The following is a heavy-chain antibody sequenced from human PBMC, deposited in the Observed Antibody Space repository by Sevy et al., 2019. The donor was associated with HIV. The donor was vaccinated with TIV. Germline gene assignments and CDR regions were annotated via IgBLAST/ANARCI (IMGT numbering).Heavy chain of an antibody. D-gene: IGHD6-6*01. CDR2: IFYSGST. J-gene: IGHJ6*02. CDR3: ARDRYSSSPWDYFNASDV. V-gene: IGHV4-31*03. CDR1: GGSICSNGYY. Sequence: SETLSLTCTVSGGSICSNGYYWSWIRQHPGKGLEWIGYIFYSGSTYYNPSLKSRVSISVDTSKNEFSLKLSSVTAADTAVYYCARDRYSSSPWDYFNASDVWGQGTTVTVSS.